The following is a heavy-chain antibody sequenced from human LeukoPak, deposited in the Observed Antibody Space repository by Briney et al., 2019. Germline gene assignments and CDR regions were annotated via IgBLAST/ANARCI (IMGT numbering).Heavy chain of an antibody. Sequence: PGGSLRLSCAASGFTFSNYAMSWVRQAPGKGLEWVSGISGVGGNTYYADSVKGRFTISRDNSKNTLYLQMNSLRAVDTAVYYCAKTRGTHNFDYWGQGTLVTVSS. J-gene: IGHJ4*02. CDR3: AKTRGTHNFDY. D-gene: IGHD3-10*01. CDR2: ISGVGGNT. CDR1: GFTFSNYA. V-gene: IGHV3-23*01.